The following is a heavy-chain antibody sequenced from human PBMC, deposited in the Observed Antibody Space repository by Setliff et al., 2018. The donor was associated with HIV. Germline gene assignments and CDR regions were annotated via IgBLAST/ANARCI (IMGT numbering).Heavy chain of an antibody. V-gene: IGHV1-8*02. Sequence: ASVKVSCKASGGTFSSYAINWVRQATGQGLEWVGWMNPNSGNTGYAQKLQGRVTLTRNTSISTAYMELSSLRSEDTAVYSCARVATVSHPGDYFDYWGQGTLVTVSS. J-gene: IGHJ4*02. D-gene: IGHD4-4*01. CDR2: MNPNSGNT. CDR3: ARVATVSHPGDYFDY. CDR1: GGTFSSYA.